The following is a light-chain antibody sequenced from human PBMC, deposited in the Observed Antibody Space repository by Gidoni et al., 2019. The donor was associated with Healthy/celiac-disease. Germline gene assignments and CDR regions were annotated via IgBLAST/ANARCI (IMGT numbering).Light chain of an antibody. CDR2: AAS. Sequence: DIQMTQSQSSLSASVGDRVTITCRASKSISSYLNWYQQKPGKAPKLLIYAASSLQSGVPSRFSGSGSGTDFTLTISSLQPEDFATYYCQQSYSTPPVTFGQGTRLEIK. CDR3: QQSYSTPPVT. V-gene: IGKV1-39*01. J-gene: IGKJ5*01. CDR1: KSISSY.